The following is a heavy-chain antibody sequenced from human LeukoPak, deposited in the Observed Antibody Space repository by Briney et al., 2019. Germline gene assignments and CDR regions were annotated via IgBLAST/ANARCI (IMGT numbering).Heavy chain of an antibody. D-gene: IGHD3-10*01. Sequence: PSETLSLTCTVSGGSIGSSTSYWGWIRQPPGEGLEWIGSIYYSGSTYYNPSLKSRVTISADTSKNQFSLKLTSVTAADTAVYYCARGFRGVHLDYWGQGTLVTVSS. CDR3: ARGFRGVHLDY. CDR2: IYYSGST. CDR1: GGSIGSSTSY. V-gene: IGHV4-39*07. J-gene: IGHJ4*02.